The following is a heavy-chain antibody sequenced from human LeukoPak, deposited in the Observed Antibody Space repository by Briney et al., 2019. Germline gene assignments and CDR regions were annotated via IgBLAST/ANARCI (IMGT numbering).Heavy chain of an antibody. CDR1: GFTFSNYA. CDR2: SGSGGNT. CDR3: ASMGATWQFTS. J-gene: IGHJ5*02. Sequence: GGSLRLSCAASGFTFSNYAMSWVRQAPGKGLEWVSASGSGGNTYYAVSVKGRFTISRDNSKNTLYLQMNSLRAEDTAVYYCASMGATWQFTSWGQGTLVTVSS. V-gene: IGHV3-23*01. D-gene: IGHD1-26*01.